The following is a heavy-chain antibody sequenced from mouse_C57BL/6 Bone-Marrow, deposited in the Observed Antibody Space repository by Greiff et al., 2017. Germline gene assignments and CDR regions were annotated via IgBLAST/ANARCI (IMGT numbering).Heavy chain of an antibody. D-gene: IGHD2-12*01. CDR2: INPSSGYT. CDR1: GYTFTRYW. Sequence: QVQLQQSGAELANPGASVKLSCKASGYTFTRYWMHWVKQRPGQGLAWIGYINPSSGYTKYNQKFKDKATLTADTSSRTAYMQLSSLAYEDASVYYGAPYYTWFAYWGQGTLVTVSA. V-gene: IGHV1-7*01. J-gene: IGHJ3*01. CDR3: APYYTWFAY.